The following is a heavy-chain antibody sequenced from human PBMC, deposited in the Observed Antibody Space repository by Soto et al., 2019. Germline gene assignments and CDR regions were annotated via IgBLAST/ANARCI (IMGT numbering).Heavy chain of an antibody. CDR3: TTLSYDFWSGYPDWDYYYYMDV. V-gene: IGHV3-15*01. Sequence: GGSLRLSCAASGFTFSNAWMSWVRQAPGKGLEWVGRIKSKTDGGTTDYAAPVKGRFTISRDDSKNTLYLQMNSLKTEDTAVYYCTTLSYDFWSGYPDWDYYYYMDVWGKGTTVTVSS. CDR2: IKSKTDGGTT. CDR1: GFTFSNAW. D-gene: IGHD3-3*01. J-gene: IGHJ6*03.